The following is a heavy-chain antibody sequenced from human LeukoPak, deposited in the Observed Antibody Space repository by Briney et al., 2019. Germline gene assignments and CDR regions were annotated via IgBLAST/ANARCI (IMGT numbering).Heavy chain of an antibody. Sequence: GGSLRLSCAASGLTFSHYAMHWVRQAPGKGLEWVAFIRYDGSYKNVAESVQGRFIISRDNSRNTMYLQMNRLRAEDTAVYYCAKDRGGNFDSNPKRFYYYMDVWGKGTTVTVSS. CDR2: IRYDGSYK. D-gene: IGHD3-9*01. V-gene: IGHV3-30*02. CDR1: GLTFSHYA. J-gene: IGHJ6*03. CDR3: AKDRGGNFDSNPKRFYYYMDV.